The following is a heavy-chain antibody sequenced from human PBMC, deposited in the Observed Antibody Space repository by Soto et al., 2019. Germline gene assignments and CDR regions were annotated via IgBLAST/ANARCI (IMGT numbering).Heavy chain of an antibody. Sequence: GGSLRLSWAASGFTFSSYGMHWVRQAPGKGLEWVAVIWYDGSNKYYADSVKGRFTISRDNSKNTLYLQMNSLRAEDTAVYYCARGIVVVPAASYYYGMDVWGQGTTVTVSS. CDR1: GFTFSSYG. CDR3: ARGIVVVPAASYYYGMDV. CDR2: IWYDGSNK. J-gene: IGHJ6*02. D-gene: IGHD2-2*01. V-gene: IGHV3-33*01.